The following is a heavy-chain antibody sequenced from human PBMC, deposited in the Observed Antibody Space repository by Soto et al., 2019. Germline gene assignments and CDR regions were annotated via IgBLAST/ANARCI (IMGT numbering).Heavy chain of an antibody. D-gene: IGHD1-1*01. CDR1: VGSFSGYY. CDR3: ARGAPGGYFDY. Sequence: PSATLSLTCSVYVGSFSGYYWSWIRQPPGKGLEWIGEINHSGSTNYNPSLKSRVTISVDTSKNQFSLKLSSVTAADTAVYYCARGAPGGYFDYWGQGTLVTVSS. CDR2: INHSGST. J-gene: IGHJ4*02. V-gene: IGHV4-34*01.